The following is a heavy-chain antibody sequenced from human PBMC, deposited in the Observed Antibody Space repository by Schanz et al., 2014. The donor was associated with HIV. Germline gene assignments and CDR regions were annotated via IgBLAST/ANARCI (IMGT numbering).Heavy chain of an antibody. V-gene: IGHV3-30*19. CDR2: ISYDGSNK. CDR1: GFTFSSYG. D-gene: IGHD6-6*01. CDR3: ASTVYPYSSSSDYYYGMDV. J-gene: IGHJ6*02. Sequence: QVQLVESGGGVVQPGKSLRLSCVASGFTFSSYGMHWVRQAPGKGLEWVAVISYDGSNKYYADSVKGRFTISRDNSKNTLYLQMNSLRAEDTAVYYCASTVYPYSSSSDYYYGMDVWGQGTTVTVSS.